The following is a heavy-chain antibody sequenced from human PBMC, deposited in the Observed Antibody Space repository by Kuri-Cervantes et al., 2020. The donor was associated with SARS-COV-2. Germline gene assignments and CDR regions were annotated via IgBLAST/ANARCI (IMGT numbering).Heavy chain of an antibody. CDR2: IKQDGSAK. Sequence: ETLSLTCAASGFTFSSYSMNWVRQAPGKGLEWVANIKQDGSAKYYVDAVKGRFTISGDNAKNSLYLQMNSLRAEDTAVYYCATPGVPAANYYFDYWGQGTLVTVSS. J-gene: IGHJ4*02. D-gene: IGHD2-2*01. V-gene: IGHV3-7*01. CDR1: GFTFSSYS. CDR3: ATPGVPAANYYFDY.